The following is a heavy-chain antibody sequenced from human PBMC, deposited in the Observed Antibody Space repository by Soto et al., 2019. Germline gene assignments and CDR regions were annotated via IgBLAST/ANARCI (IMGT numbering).Heavy chain of an antibody. D-gene: IGHD6-19*01. CDR1: GFTFGDYA. J-gene: IGHJ6*02. CDR2: IRSKAYGGTT. Sequence: EVQLVESGGGLVKPGRSLRLSCTASGFTFGDYAMSWFRQAPGKGLEWVGFIRSKAYGGTTEYAASVKGRFTISRDDSKSIAYLQMNSLKTEDTAVYYCFGSSSSYYYYYYGMDVWGQGTTVTVSS. CDR3: FGSSSSYYYYYYGMDV. V-gene: IGHV3-49*05.